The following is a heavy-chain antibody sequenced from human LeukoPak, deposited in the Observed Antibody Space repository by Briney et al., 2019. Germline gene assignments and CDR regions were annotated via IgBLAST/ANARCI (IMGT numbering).Heavy chain of an antibody. CDR2: ISGSGGST. D-gene: IGHD4-17*01. CDR1: GFTFSSYA. J-gene: IGHJ4*02. Sequence: GGSLRLSCAASGFTFSSYAMSWVRQTPGKGLEWVSAISGSGGSTYYADSMKGRFTISRDNSKNTLYLQMNSLRAEDTAVYYCAKALYGDYDVGVWDYWGQGTLVTVSS. V-gene: IGHV3-23*01. CDR3: AKALYGDYDVGVWDY.